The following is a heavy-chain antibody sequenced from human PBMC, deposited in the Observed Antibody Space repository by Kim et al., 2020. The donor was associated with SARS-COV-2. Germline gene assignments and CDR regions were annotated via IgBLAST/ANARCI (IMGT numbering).Heavy chain of an antibody. V-gene: IGHV6-1*01. CDR3: ARALLWFGESLYFDY. D-gene: IGHD3-10*01. J-gene: IGHJ4*02. Sequence: VSVKSRITINPDTSKNQFSLQPNSVTPEDAAVYYCARALLWFGESLYFDYWGQGTLVTVSS.